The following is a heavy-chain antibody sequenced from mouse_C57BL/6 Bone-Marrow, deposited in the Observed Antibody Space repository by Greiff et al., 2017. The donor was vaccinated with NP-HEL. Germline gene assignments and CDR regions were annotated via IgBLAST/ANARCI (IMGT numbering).Heavy chain of an antibody. D-gene: IGHD1-1*01. CDR1: GFNIKDDY. CDR3: TTGATVVAEWYFDV. V-gene: IGHV14-4*01. CDR2: IDPENGDT. Sequence: EVQLQESGAELVRPGASVKLSCTASGFNIKDDYMHWVKQRPEQGLEWIGWIDPENGDTEYASKFQGKATITADTSSNTAYLQLSSLTSEDTAVYYCTTGATVVAEWYFDVWGTGTTVTVSS. J-gene: IGHJ1*03.